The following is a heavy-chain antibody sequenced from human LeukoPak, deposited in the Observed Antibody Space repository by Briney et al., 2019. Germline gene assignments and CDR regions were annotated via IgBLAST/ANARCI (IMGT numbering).Heavy chain of an antibody. CDR1: GGSISSGDYY. J-gene: IGHJ5*02. V-gene: IGHV4-30-4*08. D-gene: IGHD2-2*01. Sequence: SETLSLTCTVSGGSISSGDYYWSWIRQPPGKGLEWIGYIYYSGSTYYNPSLKSRVTISVDTSKNQFSLKLSSVTAADTAVYYCARADTLVSSTSCYRLGWFDPWCQGTLVTVSS. CDR3: ARADTLVSSTSCYRLGWFDP. CDR2: IYYSGST.